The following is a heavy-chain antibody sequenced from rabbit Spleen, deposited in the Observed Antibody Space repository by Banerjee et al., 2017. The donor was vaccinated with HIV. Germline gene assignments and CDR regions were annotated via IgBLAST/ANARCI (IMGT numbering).Heavy chain of an antibody. J-gene: IGHJ4*01. CDR3: ARGSATMTMVITGYYLNL. CDR2: IYAGSAST. Sequence: QEQLVESGGDLVKPGTSLTLTCTASGFSFSSSYYMCWVRQAPGKGLECIACIYAGSASTYYANWAKGRFTISKSSSTTVTLQMTSLTVADTATYFCARGSATMTMVITGYYLNLWGPGTLVTVS. V-gene: IGHV1S45*01. D-gene: IGHD2-1*01. CDR1: GFSFSSSYY.